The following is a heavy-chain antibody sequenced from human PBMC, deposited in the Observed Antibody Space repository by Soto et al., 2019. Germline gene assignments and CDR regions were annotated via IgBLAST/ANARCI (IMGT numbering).Heavy chain of an antibody. Sequence: SETLSLTCTVSGGSFSSGSYCWSWIRQHPGKGLEWIGYIYYSGSTYYNPSLKSRVTISLDTSKNQFSLKLTSVTAADTAVYYCARSVFPWGQGTLVTVSS. J-gene: IGHJ5*02. V-gene: IGHV4-31*03. CDR2: IYYSGST. CDR3: ARSVFP. CDR1: GGSFSSGSYC.